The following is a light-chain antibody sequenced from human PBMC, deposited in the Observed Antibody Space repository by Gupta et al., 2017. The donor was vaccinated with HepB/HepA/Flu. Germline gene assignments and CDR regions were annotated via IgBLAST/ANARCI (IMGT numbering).Light chain of an antibody. J-gene: IGLJ2*01. CDR1: KLAHKY. Sequence: SYELTQAPSASVSPGQTATITCSGDKLAHKYAYWYQQKPGQSPLLVIYQDTTRPSGIPERFSGSNSGNTATLTISGTQAMDEADYYCQAWDSSAAVFGGGTKLTVL. V-gene: IGLV3-1*01. CDR2: QDT. CDR3: QAWDSSAAV.